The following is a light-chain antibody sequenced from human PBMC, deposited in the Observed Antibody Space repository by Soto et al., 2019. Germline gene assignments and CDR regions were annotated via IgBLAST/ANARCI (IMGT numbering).Light chain of an antibody. J-gene: IGKJ1*01. V-gene: IGKV1-5*01. Sequence: DIQMTQSPSTLSASVGDRVTITCRAGQSISSWLAWYQQKPGKAPKLLIYDASSLESGVPSRFSGSGSGTEFTLTISSLQPDDFATYCCQQYNSYRWTFGQGNKVEIK. CDR1: QSISSW. CDR2: DAS. CDR3: QQYNSYRWT.